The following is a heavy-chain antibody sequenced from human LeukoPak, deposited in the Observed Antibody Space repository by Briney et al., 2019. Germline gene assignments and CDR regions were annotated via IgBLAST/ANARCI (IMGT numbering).Heavy chain of an antibody. CDR1: GGSISSSSYY. D-gene: IGHD2-15*01. CDR2: IYYSGST. CDR3: ARQEGEDIVVVVAAGNWFDP. Sequence: SETLSLTCTVSGGSISSSSYYWGWIRQPPGKGLEWIGSIYYSGSTYYNPSLKSRVTISVDTSKNQFSLKPSSVTAADTAVYYCARQEGEDIVVVVAAGNWFDPWGQGTLVTVSS. J-gene: IGHJ5*02. V-gene: IGHV4-39*01.